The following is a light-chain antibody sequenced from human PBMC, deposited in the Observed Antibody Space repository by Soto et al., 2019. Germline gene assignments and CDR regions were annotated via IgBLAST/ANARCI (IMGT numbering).Light chain of an antibody. CDR2: QVS. CDR3: SSYTNSNTRV. V-gene: IGLV2-14*01. J-gene: IGLJ3*02. Sequence: QSALTQPASVSGSPGQSITISCTGTSSDVGGYTYVSWYQQHPGKAPKLMIYQVSNRPSGVSNLFSGSKSGNTASLTISGLQTEDEVDYYCSSYTNSNTRVFGGGTKLTVL. CDR1: SSDVGGYTY.